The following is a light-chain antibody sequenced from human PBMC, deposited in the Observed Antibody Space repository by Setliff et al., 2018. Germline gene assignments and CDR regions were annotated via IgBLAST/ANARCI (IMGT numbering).Light chain of an antibody. CDR1: SSDVGSHNY. J-gene: IGLJ1*01. V-gene: IGLV2-14*01. CDR2: EVS. Sequence: LTQPASVSGSPGQSITISCAGTSSDVGSHNYVSWYQHHPGKAPKLVIYEVSNRPSGVSNRFSGSKSVNTASLTISGLQAGDEADYYCSSFRSIATPEVFGTGTKVTVL. CDR3: SSFRSIATPEV.